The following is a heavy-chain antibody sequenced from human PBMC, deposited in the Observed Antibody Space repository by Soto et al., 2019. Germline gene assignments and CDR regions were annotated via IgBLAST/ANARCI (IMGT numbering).Heavy chain of an antibody. CDR3: ARGSRSGFDFDY. D-gene: IGHD3-3*01. CDR2: IWYDGSNK. V-gene: IGHV3-33*01. Sequence: QVQLVESGGGVVQPGRSLRLSCAASGFTFSSYGMHWVRQAPGKGLEWVAVIWYDGSNKYYADSVKGRSTISRDNSKNTLYLQMNSLRAEDTAVYYCARGSRSGFDFDYWGQGTLVTVSS. J-gene: IGHJ4*02. CDR1: GFTFSSYG.